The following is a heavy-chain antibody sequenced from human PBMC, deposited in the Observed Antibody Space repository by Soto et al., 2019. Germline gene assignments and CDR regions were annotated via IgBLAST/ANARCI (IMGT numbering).Heavy chain of an antibody. CDR2: INPSGGST. CDR1: GYTFTSYY. V-gene: IGHV1-46*01. J-gene: IGHJ4*02. D-gene: IGHD2-15*01. Sequence: ASVKVSCKASGYTFTSYYMHWVRQAPGQGLEWMGIINPSGGSTSYAQKFQGRVTMTRDTSTSTVYMELSSLRSGDTAVYYCARDQDCSGGSCYGAIDYWGQGTLVTVSS. CDR3: ARDQDCSGGSCYGAIDY.